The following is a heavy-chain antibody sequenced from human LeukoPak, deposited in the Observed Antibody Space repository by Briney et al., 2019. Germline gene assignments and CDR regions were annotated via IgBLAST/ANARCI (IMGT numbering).Heavy chain of an antibody. D-gene: IGHD6-13*01. CDR2: IYYGGSA. V-gene: IGHV4-34*01. CDR1: GGSFSGYY. CDR3: AKVGYYYDY. Sequence: PSETLSLTCAVYGGSFSGYYWGWIRQPPGKGLEWIGSIYYGGSAHNNPSLKSRVTISLDTSKNQFSLKLSSVTAADTAVYYCAKVGYYYDYWGQGTLVTVSS. J-gene: IGHJ4*02.